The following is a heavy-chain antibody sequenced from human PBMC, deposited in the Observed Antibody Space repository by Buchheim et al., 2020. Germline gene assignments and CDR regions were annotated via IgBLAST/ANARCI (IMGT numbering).Heavy chain of an antibody. CDR1: GFTVSSNY. CDR2: IYSGGST. D-gene: IGHD2-15*01. CDR3: ARVAVVAATLSRYFDY. J-gene: IGHJ4*02. V-gene: IGHV3-53*01. Sequence: EVQLVESGGGLIQPGGSLRLSCAASGFTVSSNYMSWVRQAPGKGLEWVSVIYSGGSTYYADSVKGRFTISRDNSKNTRYLQMNSLRAEDTAVYYCARVAVVAATLSRYFDYWGQGTL.